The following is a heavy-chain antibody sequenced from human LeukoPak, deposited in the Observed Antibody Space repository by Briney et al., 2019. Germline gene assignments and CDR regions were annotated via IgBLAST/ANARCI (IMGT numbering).Heavy chain of an antibody. D-gene: IGHD3-22*01. CDR3: TTCFYYDSSGHLDAFDI. J-gene: IGHJ3*02. CDR1: GFTFSNAW. Sequence: GGSLRLSCAASGFTFSNAWMSWVRQAPGKGLEWVGRIKSKTDGGTTDYAAPVKGRFTISRDDSKNTLYLQMNSLKTEDTAVYYCTTCFYYDSSGHLDAFDILGQGTMVTVSS. CDR2: IKSKTDGGTT. V-gene: IGHV3-15*01.